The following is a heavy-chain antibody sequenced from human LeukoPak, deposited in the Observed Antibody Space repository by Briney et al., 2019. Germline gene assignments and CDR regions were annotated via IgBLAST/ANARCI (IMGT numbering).Heavy chain of an antibody. D-gene: IGHD3-10*01. Sequence: ASVKVSCKASGYTFTSYDINWVRQATGQGLEWMGWINPNSGGANYAQKFQGRVTMTRDTSISTAYMELSRLRSDDTAVYYCARGLWFGELSLFDYWGQGTLVTVSS. CDR3: ARGLWFGELSLFDY. V-gene: IGHV1-2*02. CDR2: INPNSGGA. CDR1: GYTFTSYD. J-gene: IGHJ4*02.